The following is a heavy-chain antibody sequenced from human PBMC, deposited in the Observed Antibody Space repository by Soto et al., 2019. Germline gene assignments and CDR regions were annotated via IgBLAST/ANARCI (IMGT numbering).Heavy chain of an antibody. CDR3: AREQSGEIMTMTDAFVI. V-gene: IGHV1-3*01. D-gene: IGHD3-16*01. CDR1: GYSFTSYA. Sequence: ASVKVSCKASGYSFTSYAIHWVRQAPGPRLEWMGWINAGNGNTQYSQKFQGRVTITRDTSASIAYMEVSSLRSEDTAVYDCAREQSGEIMTMTDAFVIWG. J-gene: IGHJ3*02. CDR2: INAGNGNT.